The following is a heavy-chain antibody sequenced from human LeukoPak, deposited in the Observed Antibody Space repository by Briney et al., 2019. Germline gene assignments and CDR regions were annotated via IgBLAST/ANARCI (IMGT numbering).Heavy chain of an antibody. CDR1: GFTFNTYS. CDR2: ISSSSTYI. Sequence: GGSLRLSCAASGFTFNTYSMNWVRQAPGKGLEWVSSISSSSTYISHADSVKGRFAVSRDNAKNSVYLHMNSLRAADTAVYFCTRETYHYTSGNWGQGTLVTVSS. J-gene: IGHJ1*01. D-gene: IGHD3-10*01. V-gene: IGHV3-21*04. CDR3: TRETYHYTSGN.